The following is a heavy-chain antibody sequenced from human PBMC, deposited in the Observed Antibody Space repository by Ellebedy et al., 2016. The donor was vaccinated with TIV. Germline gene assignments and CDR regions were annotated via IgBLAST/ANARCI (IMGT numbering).Heavy chain of an antibody. D-gene: IGHD5-12*01. Sequence: GESLKISXAASGFTFSSYAMHWVRQAPGKGLEWVAVISYDGSNKYYADSVKGRFTISRDNSKNTLYLQMNSLRAEDTAVYYCARGLGLFDYWGQGTLVTVSS. CDR3: ARGLGLFDY. V-gene: IGHV3-30-3*01. J-gene: IGHJ4*02. CDR2: ISYDGSNK. CDR1: GFTFSSYA.